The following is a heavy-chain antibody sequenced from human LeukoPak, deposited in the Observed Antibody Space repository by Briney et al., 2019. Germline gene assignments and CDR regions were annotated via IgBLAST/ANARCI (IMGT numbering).Heavy chain of an antibody. CDR2: IYFGGTT. V-gene: IGHV3-53*01. CDR1: GFTVSSNY. CDR3: ARGDGVYVY. Sequence: GGSLRLSCAASGFTVSSNYMTWVRQAPAQGLEWVSVIYFGGTTYYAASVKGRFTISRDNSKNTVYLQMNSLRVEDTAVYYCARGDGVYVYWGQGTLVSVSS. D-gene: IGHD5/OR15-5a*01. J-gene: IGHJ4*02.